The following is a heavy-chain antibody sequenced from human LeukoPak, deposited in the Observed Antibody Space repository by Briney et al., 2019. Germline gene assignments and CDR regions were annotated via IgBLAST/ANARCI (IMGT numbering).Heavy chain of an antibody. D-gene: IGHD1-14*01. Sequence: PGGSLRLSCAASGFTFSSYGMHWVRQAPGKGLEWVAVISYDGSNKYYADSVKGRFTISRDNSKNTLYLQMNSLRAEDTAVYYCAKDRRYGYYYYMDVWGKGTTVTISS. J-gene: IGHJ6*03. CDR2: ISYDGSNK. CDR1: GFTFSSYG. CDR3: AKDRRYGYYYYMDV. V-gene: IGHV3-30*18.